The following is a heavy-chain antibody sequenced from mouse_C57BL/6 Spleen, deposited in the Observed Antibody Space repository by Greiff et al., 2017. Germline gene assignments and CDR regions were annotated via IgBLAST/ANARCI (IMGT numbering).Heavy chain of an antibody. J-gene: IGHJ1*03. D-gene: IGHD3-3*01. CDR1: GFTFSSYG. Sequence: EVQVVESGGDLVKPGGSLKLSCAASGFTFSSYGMSWVRQTPDKRLEWVATISSGGSYTYYPDSVKGRFTISRDNAKNTLYLQMSSLKSEDTAMYYCARRAGTSWYFDVWGTGTTVTVSS. V-gene: IGHV5-6*01. CDR2: ISSGGSYT. CDR3: ARRAGTSWYFDV.